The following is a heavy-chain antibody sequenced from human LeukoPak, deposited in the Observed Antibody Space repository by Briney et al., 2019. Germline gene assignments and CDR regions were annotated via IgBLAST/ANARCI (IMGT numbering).Heavy chain of an antibody. CDR2: INPNSGGT. CDR1: GYTFTSYY. CDR3: ARAAYYGSGSIDAFDI. V-gene: IGHV1-2*02. J-gene: IGHJ3*02. D-gene: IGHD3-10*01. Sequence: ASVKVSCKASGYTFTSYYMHWVRQAPGQGLEWMGWINPNSGGTNYAQKFQGRVTMTRDTSISTAYMELSRLRSDDTAVYYCARAAYYGSGSIDAFDIWGQGTMVTVSS.